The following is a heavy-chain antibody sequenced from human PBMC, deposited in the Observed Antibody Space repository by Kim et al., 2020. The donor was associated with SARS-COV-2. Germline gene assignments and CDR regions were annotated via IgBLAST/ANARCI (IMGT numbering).Heavy chain of an antibody. J-gene: IGHJ6*02. CDR2: IIPIFGTA. D-gene: IGHD1-26*01. Sequence: SVKVSCKASGGTFSSYAISWVRQAPGQGLEWMGGIIPIFGTANYAQKFQGRVTITADESTSTAYMELSSLRSEDTAVYYCARGSDRELLGLESYGMDVWGQGTTVTVSS. CDR1: GGTFSSYA. CDR3: ARGSDRELLGLESYGMDV. V-gene: IGHV1-69*13.